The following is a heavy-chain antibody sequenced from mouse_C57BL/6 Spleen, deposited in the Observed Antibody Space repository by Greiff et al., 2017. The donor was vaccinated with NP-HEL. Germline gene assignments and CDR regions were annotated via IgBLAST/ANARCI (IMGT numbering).Heavy chain of an antibody. CDR3: ARPTVLDWYFDV. J-gene: IGHJ1*03. V-gene: IGHV5-17*01. CDR1: GFTFSDYG. D-gene: IGHD1-1*01. CDR2: ISSCSSTI. Sequence: EVKLMESGGGLVKPGGSLTLSCAASGFTFSDYGMHWVRQAPEKGLEWVAYISSCSSTISYADPVQGRFTISRVHAKNTLFLQMTSLRSEDTAMYYCARPTVLDWYFDVWGTGTTVTVSS.